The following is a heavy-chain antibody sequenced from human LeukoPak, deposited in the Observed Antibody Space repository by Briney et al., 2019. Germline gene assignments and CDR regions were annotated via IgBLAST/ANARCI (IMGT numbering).Heavy chain of an antibody. Sequence: ASVKVSCKASGYTFTGYYMHWVRQAPGQGLEWMGWINPNSGGTNYAQKFQGRVTTTRDTSISTAYMELSRLRSDDTAVYYCARDPYDFWSGYHYGPYYFDYWGQGTLVTVSS. CDR2: INPNSGGT. V-gene: IGHV1-2*02. CDR1: GYTFTGYY. D-gene: IGHD3-3*01. J-gene: IGHJ4*02. CDR3: ARDPYDFWSGYHYGPYYFDY.